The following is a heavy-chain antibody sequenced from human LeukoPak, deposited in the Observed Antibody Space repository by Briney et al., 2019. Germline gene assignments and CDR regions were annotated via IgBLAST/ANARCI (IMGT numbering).Heavy chain of an antibody. CDR2: IYYSGST. CDR1: GYSISSGYY. CDR3: ARVSYYYDSSGYSYYFDY. Sequence: SETLSLTCAVSGYSISSGYYWGWIRQPPGKGLEWIGSIYYSGSTNYNPSLKSRVTISVDTSKNQFSLKLSSVTAADTAVYYCARVSYYYDSSGYSYYFDYWGQGTLVTVSS. J-gene: IGHJ4*02. D-gene: IGHD3-22*01. V-gene: IGHV4-38-2*01.